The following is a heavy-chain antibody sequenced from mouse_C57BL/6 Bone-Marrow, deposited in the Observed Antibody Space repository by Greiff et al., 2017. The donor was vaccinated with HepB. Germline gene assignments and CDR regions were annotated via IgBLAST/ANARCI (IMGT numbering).Heavy chain of an antibody. J-gene: IGHJ4*01. CDR3: ARYKGLLRLYAMDY. Sequence: EVKLVESGGGLVQPGGSLSLSCAASGFTFTDYYMSWVRQPPGKALEWLGFIRNKANGYTTEYSASVKGRFTISRDNSQRILYLQMNALRAEDSATYYCARYKGLLRLYAMDYWGQGTSVTVSS. CDR2: IRNKANGYTT. V-gene: IGHV7-3*01. CDR1: GFTFTDYY. D-gene: IGHD1-1*01.